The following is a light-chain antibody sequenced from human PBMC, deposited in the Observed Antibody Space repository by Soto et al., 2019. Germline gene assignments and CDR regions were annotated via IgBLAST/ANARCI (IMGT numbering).Light chain of an antibody. CDR1: SSDVGGYNY. Sequence: QAVVTQPASVSGSPGQPITISCTGTSSDVGGYNYVSWYQQHPGKAPKLMIYDVSNRPSGVSNRFSGSKSGNTASLTISGLQAEDEADYYCSSYTSITTLVFGGGTKLTVL. J-gene: IGLJ2*01. V-gene: IGLV2-14*01. CDR2: DVS. CDR3: SSYTSITTLV.